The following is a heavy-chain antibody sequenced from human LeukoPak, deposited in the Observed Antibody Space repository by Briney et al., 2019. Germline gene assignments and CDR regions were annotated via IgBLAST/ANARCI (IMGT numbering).Heavy chain of an antibody. Sequence: ASVKVSCKAFGHSLTSYSMHWVRQAPGQGLEWMGIINPSGGSTSYAQKFQGRVTMTRDTSTSTVYMEVTSLRAEDTAMYYCGKDYLIFTVGIGGLLDYWGQGTLVTVSS. CDR2: INPSGGST. CDR1: GHSLTSYS. D-gene: IGHD4-11*01. CDR3: GKDYLIFTVGIGGLLDY. J-gene: IGHJ4*02. V-gene: IGHV1-46*01.